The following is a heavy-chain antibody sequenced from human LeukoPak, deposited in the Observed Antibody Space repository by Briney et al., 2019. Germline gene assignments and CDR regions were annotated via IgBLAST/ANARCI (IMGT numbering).Heavy chain of an antibody. J-gene: IGHJ5*02. CDR1: GFTFSSYG. Sequence: PRGSLRLSCAASGFTFSSYGMHWVRQAPGKGLEWVAFIRYDGSNKYYADSVKGRFTISRDNSKNTLYLQMNSLRAEDTAVYYCAKDPVPYSSSWHRWFDPWGQGTLVTVSS. CDR3: AKDPVPYSSSWHRWFDP. V-gene: IGHV3-30*02. CDR2: IRYDGSNK. D-gene: IGHD6-13*01.